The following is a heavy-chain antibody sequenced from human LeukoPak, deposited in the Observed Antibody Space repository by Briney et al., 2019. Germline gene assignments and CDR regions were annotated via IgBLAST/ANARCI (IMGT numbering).Heavy chain of an antibody. CDR2: ISSSSSTI. J-gene: IGHJ6*03. V-gene: IGHV3-48*04. CDR1: GFTFSSYS. Sequence: GGSLRLSCAASGFTFSSYSMNWVRQAPGKGLEWVSYISSSSSTIYYADSVKGRFTISRDNAKNSLYLQMSSLRAEDTAVYYCARDTYYYYMDVWGKGTTVTVSS. CDR3: ARDTYYYYMDV.